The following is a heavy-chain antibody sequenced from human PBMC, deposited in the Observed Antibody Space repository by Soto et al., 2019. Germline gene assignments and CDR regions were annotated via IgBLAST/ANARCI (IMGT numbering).Heavy chain of an antibody. CDR1: GGTFSSYA. V-gene: IGHV1-69*13. Sequence: SVKVSCKASGGTFSSYAISWVRQAPGQGLEWMGGIIPIFGTANYAQKFQGRVTITADESTSTAYMELSSLRSEDTAVYYCARDGTSAWIQLWLYYGMDVWGQGTTVTVS. J-gene: IGHJ6*02. CDR2: IIPIFGTA. D-gene: IGHD5-18*01. CDR3: ARDGTSAWIQLWLYYGMDV.